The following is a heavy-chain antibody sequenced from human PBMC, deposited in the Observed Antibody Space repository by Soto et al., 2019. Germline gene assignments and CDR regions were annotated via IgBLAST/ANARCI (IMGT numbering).Heavy chain of an antibody. CDR3: ARDSNYYYGMDV. CDR1: GGSISSGDYY. V-gene: IGHV4-30-4*01. CDR2: IYYSGST. J-gene: IGHJ6*02. Sequence: PSETLSLTCTVSGGSISSGDYYWSWIRQPPGKGLEWIGYIYYSGSTYYNPSLKSRVTISVDTSKNQFSLKLSSVTAADTAVYYCARDSNYYYGMDVWGQGTTATVSS.